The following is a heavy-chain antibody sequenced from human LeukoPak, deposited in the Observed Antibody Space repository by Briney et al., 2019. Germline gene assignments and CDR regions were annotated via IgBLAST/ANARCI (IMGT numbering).Heavy chain of an antibody. CDR2: VYYSGST. V-gene: IGHV4-59*08. Sequence: SETLSLTCTVSGGSTGSDYWSWIRQPPGKGLEWIAYVYYSGSTNYNPSLKSRVTISVDTSKNQFSLKLSSVTAADTAVYYCARGGGNYYDSSGYYSVFQHWGQGTLVTVSS. J-gene: IGHJ1*01. CDR1: GGSTGSDY. D-gene: IGHD3-22*01. CDR3: ARGGGNYYDSSGYYSVFQH.